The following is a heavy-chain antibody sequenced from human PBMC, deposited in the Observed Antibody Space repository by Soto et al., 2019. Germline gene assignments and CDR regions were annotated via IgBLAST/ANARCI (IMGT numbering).Heavy chain of an antibody. D-gene: IGHD2-2*01. CDR2: TNHDGSDK. Sequence: GGSLRLSCAASGFTFGSYWMAWVRQAPGKGLEWVANTNHDGSDKYYVDSVKGRFTISRDNAKNSLYLQMNSLTAEDTAVYYCARDVGVDWGQGTLVTVSS. CDR3: ARDVGVD. CDR1: GFTFGSYW. J-gene: IGHJ4*02. V-gene: IGHV3-7*05.